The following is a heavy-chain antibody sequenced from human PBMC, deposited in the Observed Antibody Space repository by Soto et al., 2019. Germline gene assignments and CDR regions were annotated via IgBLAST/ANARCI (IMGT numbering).Heavy chain of an antibody. CDR2: ISGNGGST. J-gene: IGHJ4*02. CDR3: AKVEDGSSKPY. D-gene: IGHD6-13*01. CDR1: GFTFSSYA. Sequence: GGSLRLSCAASGFTFSSYAMSWVRQAPGKGLEWVSAISGNGGSTYYADSVKGRFTISRDNSKNTLYLQMNSLRAEDTAVYYCAKVEDGSSKPYWGQGTLVTVSS. V-gene: IGHV3-23*01.